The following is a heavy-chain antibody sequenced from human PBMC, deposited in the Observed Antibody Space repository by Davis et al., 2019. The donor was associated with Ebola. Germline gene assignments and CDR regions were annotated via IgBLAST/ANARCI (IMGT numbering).Heavy chain of an antibody. CDR2: IYHSGST. CDR1: GDSISSRNW. CDR3: ARGGRGQWLGPWYFDL. J-gene: IGHJ2*01. Sequence: MPSETLSLTCAVSGDSISSRNWWSWVRQLPGKGLEWIGEIYHSGSTNYNPSLKSRVTISVDKSKNQFSLKLSSVTAADTAVYYCARGGRGQWLGPWYFDLWGRGTLVTVSS. V-gene: IGHV4-4*02. D-gene: IGHD6-19*01.